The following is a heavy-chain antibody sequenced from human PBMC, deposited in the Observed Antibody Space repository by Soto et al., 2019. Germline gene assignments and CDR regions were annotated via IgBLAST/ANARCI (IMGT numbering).Heavy chain of an antibody. CDR3: TTDMDFFFGAFSRTAYYFDY. CDR2: IKSKTDGGKT. D-gene: IGHD3-3*01. Sequence: EVQLVESGGGLVKPGGSLRLSCAASGFTFSNAWMSWVRQAPGKGLEWVGRIKSKTDGGKTDYAAPVKARFTISSDDSKNTLYLQMNSLKTEDTAVYYCTTDMDFFFGAFSRTAYYFDYWGQGTLVTVSS. V-gene: IGHV3-15*01. CDR1: GFTFSNAW. J-gene: IGHJ4*02.